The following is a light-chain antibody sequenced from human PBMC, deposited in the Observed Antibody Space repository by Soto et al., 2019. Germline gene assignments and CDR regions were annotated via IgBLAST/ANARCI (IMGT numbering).Light chain of an antibody. J-gene: IGKJ4*01. CDR1: QSISSW. V-gene: IGKV1-5*03. Sequence: DIQMTQSPSTLSASVGDRVTITCRASQSISSWLAWYQQKPGKASNLLIYKASSLESGAPPRFSGSRSGTEFTLTISSLQPDDFATYYCQQYNSYPLTFGGGTKVEIK. CDR2: KAS. CDR3: QQYNSYPLT.